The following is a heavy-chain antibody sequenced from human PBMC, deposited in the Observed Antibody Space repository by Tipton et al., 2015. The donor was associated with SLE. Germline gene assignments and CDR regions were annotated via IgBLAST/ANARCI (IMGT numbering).Heavy chain of an antibody. Sequence: GLVKPSETLSLTCTVSGGSISSYYWSWIRQPPGKGLEWIGYIYYSGSTNYNPSLKSRVTISVDTSKNQFSLKLSSVTAADTAVYYCARDSQTYYDFWSGYYTNYYYYMDVWGKGTTVTVSS. CDR1: GGSISSYY. V-gene: IGHV4-59*01. D-gene: IGHD3-3*01. J-gene: IGHJ6*03. CDR3: ARDSQTYYDFWSGYYTNYYYYMDV. CDR2: IYYSGST.